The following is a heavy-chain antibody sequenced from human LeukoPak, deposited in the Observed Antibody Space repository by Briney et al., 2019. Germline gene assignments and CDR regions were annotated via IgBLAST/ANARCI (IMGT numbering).Heavy chain of an antibody. CDR1: GGSIDSYY. J-gene: IGHJ4*02. CDR2: IYYSGST. D-gene: IGHD3-22*01. CDR3: ARGRWSSGYSFDY. Sequence: SETLSLTCTVSGGSIDSYYWTWIRLPPGKGLEWIGYIYYSGSTNYNPSLRSRVTISVDTSKNQFSLRLSSVTAADTAVYYCARGRWSSGYSFDYWGQGTLVTVSS. V-gene: IGHV4-59*01.